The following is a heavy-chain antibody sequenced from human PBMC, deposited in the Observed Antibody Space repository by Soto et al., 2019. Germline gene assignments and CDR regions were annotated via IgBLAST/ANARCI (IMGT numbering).Heavy chain of an antibody. Sequence: SVKVSCKSSGGTFSNDITTWVRQAPGQGLEWMGRIVLLLNIANYAQKFQGRVTITADKSTGTAYMELNSLRSEDTAVYYCVQNYPIGRTYSGYDDIDYWGQ. V-gene: IGHV1-69*02. CDR1: GGTFSNDI. D-gene: IGHD5-12*01. CDR2: IVLLLNIA. CDR3: VQNYPIGRTYSGYDDIDY. J-gene: IGHJ4*01.